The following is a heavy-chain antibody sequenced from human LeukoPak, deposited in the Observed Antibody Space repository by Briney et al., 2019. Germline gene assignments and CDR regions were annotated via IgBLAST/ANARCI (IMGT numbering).Heavy chain of an antibody. CDR2: IRYDGSNK. Sequence: GGSLRLSCAASGFTFSSYGMHWVRQAPGKGLEWVAFIRYDGSNKYYADSVKGRFTISRDNSKNTLYLQMNSLRAEDTAVYYCAKDGHDFWSGFPLYWGQGTLVTVSS. V-gene: IGHV3-30*02. J-gene: IGHJ4*02. D-gene: IGHD3-3*01. CDR3: AKDGHDFWSGFPLY. CDR1: GFTFSSYG.